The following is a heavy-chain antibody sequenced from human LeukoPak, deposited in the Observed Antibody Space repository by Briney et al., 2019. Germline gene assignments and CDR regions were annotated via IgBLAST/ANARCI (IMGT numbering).Heavy chain of an antibody. CDR2: INHSGST. CDR1: GGSISSGGYY. V-gene: IGHV4-30-2*01. Sequence: PSQTLSLTCTVSGGSISSGGYYWSWIRQPPGKGLEWIGEINHSGSTNYNPSLKRRVTISVDTSKNQFSLKLSSVTAADTAVYYCASLWPYQLSAFDIWGQGTMVTVSS. CDR3: ASLWPYQLSAFDI. J-gene: IGHJ3*02. D-gene: IGHD2-2*01.